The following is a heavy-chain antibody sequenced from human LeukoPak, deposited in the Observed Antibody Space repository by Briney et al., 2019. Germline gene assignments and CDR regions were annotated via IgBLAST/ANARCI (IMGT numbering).Heavy chain of an antibody. CDR3: ARDFTAAVPAAARRPGYYYYYMDV. J-gene: IGHJ6*03. CDR2: INPNSGGT. D-gene: IGHD2-2*01. CDR1: GYTFTGYY. V-gene: IGHV1-2*02. Sequence: ASVKVSCKASGYTFTGYYMHWVRQAPGQGLEWMGWINPNSGGTNYAQKFQGRVTMTRDTSISTAYMELNRLRSDDTAVYYCARDFTAAVPAAARRPGYYYYYMDVWGKGTTVTVSS.